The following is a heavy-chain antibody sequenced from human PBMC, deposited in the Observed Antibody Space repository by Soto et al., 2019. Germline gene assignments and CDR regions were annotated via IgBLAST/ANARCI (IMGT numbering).Heavy chain of an antibody. CDR2: ISGGGDST. CDR1: GFTFSSYA. D-gene: IGHD3-10*01. V-gene: IGHV3-23*01. Sequence: EVHLLESGGGLVQPGGSLRLSCAASGFTFSSYAMSWVRQAPGKGLEWVSTISGGGDSTHSADSVKGRFTVSRDNSQNTLHLQMNSLRAEDTAVYYCAKDRGHYYSSELDAFDMWGQGTMVTVSS. J-gene: IGHJ3*02. CDR3: AKDRGHYYSSELDAFDM.